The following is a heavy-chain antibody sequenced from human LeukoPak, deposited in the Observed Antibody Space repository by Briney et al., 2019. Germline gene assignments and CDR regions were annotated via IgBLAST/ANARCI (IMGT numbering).Heavy chain of an antibody. Sequence: SETLSLTCTVSGGSISSSYWSWIRQPPGKGLEWIGYIYYSGSGSYNPSLKSRVTISVDTSKNQFSLKLSSVTAADTAVYYCAKYSSGWPYWYFDLWGRGTLVTVSS. J-gene: IGHJ2*01. CDR2: IYYSGSG. CDR3: AKYSSGWPYWYFDL. D-gene: IGHD6-19*01. CDR1: GGSISSSY. V-gene: IGHV4-59*01.